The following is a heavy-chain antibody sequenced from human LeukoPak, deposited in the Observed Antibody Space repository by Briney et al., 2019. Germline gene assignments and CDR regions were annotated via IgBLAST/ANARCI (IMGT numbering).Heavy chain of an antibody. CDR3: ARDYYDSSGYYGPGYNFRH. V-gene: IGHV1-8*01. J-gene: IGHJ1*01. D-gene: IGHD3-22*01. CDR2: MNPNSGNT. CDR1: GYTFTSYD. Sequence: ASVKVSCKASGYTFTSYDINWVRQATGQGLEWMGWMNPNSGNTGYAQKFQGRVTMTRNTSISTAYMELSSLRSEDTAVYYCARDYYDSSGYYGPGYNFRHWGQGTLVTVSS.